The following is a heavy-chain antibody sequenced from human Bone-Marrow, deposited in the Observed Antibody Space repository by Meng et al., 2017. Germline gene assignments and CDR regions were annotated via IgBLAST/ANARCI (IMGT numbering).Heavy chain of an antibody. Sequence: EVQLGQSGAEGKKPGATVKISCKVSGYTFTDYYMHWVQQAPGKGLEWMGLVDPEDGETIYAEKFQGRVTITADTSTDTAYMELSSLRSEDTAVYYCAPLDNWNYRGSSDYWGQGTLVTVSS. V-gene: IGHV1-69-2*01. J-gene: IGHJ4*02. CDR2: VDPEDGET. CDR1: GYTFTDYY. CDR3: APLDNWNYRGSSDY. D-gene: IGHD1-7*01.